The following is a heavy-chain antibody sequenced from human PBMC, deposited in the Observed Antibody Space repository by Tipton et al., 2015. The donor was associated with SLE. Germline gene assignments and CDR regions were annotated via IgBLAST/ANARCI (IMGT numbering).Heavy chain of an antibody. CDR3: ARGMYYFDH. CDR2: ITDYNGNT. D-gene: IGHD2-8*01. V-gene: IGHV1-18*01. Sequence: QLVQSGAEVKKSGASVRLSCKASGYIFSNFAMSWVRQAPGQGLEWMGWITDYNGNTNYAQRFQGRVTMTTDTSTSTAYMELRRLRFDDTAVYYCARGMYYFDHWGQGTVVTVSS. CDR1: GYIFSNFA. J-gene: IGHJ4*02.